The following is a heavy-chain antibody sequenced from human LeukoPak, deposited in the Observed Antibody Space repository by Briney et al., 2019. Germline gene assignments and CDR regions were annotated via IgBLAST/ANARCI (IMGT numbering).Heavy chain of an antibody. D-gene: IGHD3-9*01. V-gene: IGHV3-23*01. CDR2: ISGSGGST. Sequence: ETLSLTCTVSGGSISNYYWSWIRQPPGKGLEWVSAISGSGGSTYYADSVKGRFTISRDNSKNTLYLQMNSLRAEDTAVYYCASKKGSDYDILTGSAYWGQGTLVTVSS. CDR3: ASKKGSDYDILTGSAY. J-gene: IGHJ4*02. CDR1: GGSISNYY.